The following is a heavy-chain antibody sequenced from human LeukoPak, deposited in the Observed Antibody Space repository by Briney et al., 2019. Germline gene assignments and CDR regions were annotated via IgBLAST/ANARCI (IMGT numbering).Heavy chain of an antibody. CDR1: GFSFSSYS. Sequence: PGGSLRLSCAASGFSFSSYSMNWVRQAPGKGLEWVSSISSSSTYIHYADSVKGRFTISRDNAKNSLYLQMNSLRAEDTALYYCARAFRGDSTVNDAFDIWGQGTMVTVSS. V-gene: IGHV3-21*01. CDR2: ISSSSTYI. D-gene: IGHD4-17*01. CDR3: ARAFRGDSTVNDAFDI. J-gene: IGHJ3*02.